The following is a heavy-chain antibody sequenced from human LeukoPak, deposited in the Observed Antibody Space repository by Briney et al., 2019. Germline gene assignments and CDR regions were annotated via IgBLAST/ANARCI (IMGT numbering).Heavy chain of an antibody. CDR2: INYSGNS. J-gene: IGHJ4*02. Sequence: NPSETLSLTCTVSGDSISGSTFYWGWIRQFPGKGLEWIASINYSGNSDYNLSLKSRVTMSVDTSMNHFSLRLRSVTAADTAVYFCARHLPHISGSKRGFDYWGQGTLVTVSS. D-gene: IGHD6-19*01. CDR1: GDSISGSTFY. V-gene: IGHV4-39*01. CDR3: ARHLPHISGSKRGFDY.